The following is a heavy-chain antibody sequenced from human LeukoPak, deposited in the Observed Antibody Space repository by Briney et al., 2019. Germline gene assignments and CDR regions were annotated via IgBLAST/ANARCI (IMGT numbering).Heavy chain of an antibody. CDR3: ARVRSLAARYYFDY. D-gene: IGHD6-6*01. CDR2: IIPIFGTA. CDR1: GGTFSNYA. J-gene: IGHJ4*02. Sequence: SVKVSCKASGGTFSNYAISWVRQAPGQGLEWMGGIIPIFGTANYAQKFQGRVTITTDESTSTAYMELSSLRSEDTAVYSCARVRSLAARYYFDYWGQGTLVTVSS. V-gene: IGHV1-69*05.